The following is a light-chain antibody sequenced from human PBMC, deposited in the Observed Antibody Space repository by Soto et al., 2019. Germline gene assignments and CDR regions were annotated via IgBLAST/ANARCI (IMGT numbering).Light chain of an antibody. J-gene: IGKJ3*01. CDR1: QSVTRSF. CDR3: HQYGSSPQA. V-gene: IGKV3-20*01. CDR2: GAS. Sequence: EIVLTQSPGTLSLSPGERVTLSCRASQSVTRSFLAWYQQKPGQAPRLLIYGASSRATGIPDRFSGSGSGTDLTLTISRLEHEDFAVYYCHQYGSSPQAFGPGTKVDIK.